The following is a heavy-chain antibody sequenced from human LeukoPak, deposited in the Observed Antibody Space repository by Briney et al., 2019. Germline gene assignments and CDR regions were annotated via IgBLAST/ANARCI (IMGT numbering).Heavy chain of an antibody. CDR3: AKAGGYYSLGAFDI. V-gene: IGHV3-66*01. CDR1: GFTFSSYA. Sequence: PGGSLRLSCAASGFTFSSYAMSWVRQAPGKGLEWVSVIYSGGSTYYADSVKGRFTISRDNSKNTLYLQMNSLRAEDTAVYYCAKAGGYYSLGAFDIWGQGTMVTVSS. D-gene: IGHD3-10*01. J-gene: IGHJ3*02. CDR2: IYSGGST.